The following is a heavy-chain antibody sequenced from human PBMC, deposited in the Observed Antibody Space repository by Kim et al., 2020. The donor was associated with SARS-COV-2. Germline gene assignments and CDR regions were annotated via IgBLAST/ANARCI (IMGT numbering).Heavy chain of an antibody. Sequence: SETLSLTCTVSGGSISSGGYYWSWIRQHPGKGLEWIGYIYYSGSTYYNPSLKSRVTISVDTSKNQFSLKLSSVTAADTAVYYCARYRYSGSGEYYYYGMDVGGQGTTVTVSS. D-gene: IGHD1-26*01. V-gene: IGHV4-31*03. CDR3: ARYRYSGSGEYYYYGMDV. CDR1: GGSISSGGYY. J-gene: IGHJ6*02. CDR2: IYYSGST.